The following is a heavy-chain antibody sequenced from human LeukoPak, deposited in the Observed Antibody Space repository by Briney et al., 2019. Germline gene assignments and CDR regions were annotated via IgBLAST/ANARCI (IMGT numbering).Heavy chain of an antibody. J-gene: IGHJ1*01. CDR2: IYYSGST. CDR1: GGSVSSGSYY. Sequence: SETLSLTCTVSGGSVSSGSYYWSWIRQPPGKGLEWIGYIYYSGSTNYNPSLKSRVTISVDTSKNQFSLKLSSVTAADTAVYYCARGIPSGYFQHWGQGTLVTVSS. CDR3: ARGIPSGYFQH. V-gene: IGHV4-61*01.